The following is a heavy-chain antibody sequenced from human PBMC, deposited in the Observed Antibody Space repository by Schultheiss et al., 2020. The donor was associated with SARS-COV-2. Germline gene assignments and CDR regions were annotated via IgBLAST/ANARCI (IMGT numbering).Heavy chain of an antibody. CDR3: ARGVSGYSYGKADY. Sequence: SQTLSLTCTVSGGSISSGGYYWSWIRQHPGKGLEWIGYIYYSGSTNYNPSLKSRVTISVDTSKNQFSLKLSSVTAADTAVYYCARGVSGYSYGKADYWGQGTLVTVSS. J-gene: IGHJ4*02. D-gene: IGHD5-18*01. CDR2: IYYSGST. V-gene: IGHV4-31*03. CDR1: GGSISSGGYY.